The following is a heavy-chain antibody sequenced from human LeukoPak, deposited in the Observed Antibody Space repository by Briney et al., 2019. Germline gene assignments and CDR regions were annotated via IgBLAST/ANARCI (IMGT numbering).Heavy chain of an antibody. D-gene: IGHD2-2*02. J-gene: IGHJ4*02. Sequence: PSQTLSLTCTVSGGSISSGSYYWSWIRQPAGKGLEWIGRIYTSGSTNYNPSLKSRVTISVDTSKNQFSLKLSSVTAADTAVYYCARGIGWPYCSSTSCYTRPTHAFDYWGQGTLVTVSS. V-gene: IGHV4-61*02. CDR2: IYTSGST. CDR1: GGSISSGSYY. CDR3: ARGIGWPYCSSTSCYTRPTHAFDY.